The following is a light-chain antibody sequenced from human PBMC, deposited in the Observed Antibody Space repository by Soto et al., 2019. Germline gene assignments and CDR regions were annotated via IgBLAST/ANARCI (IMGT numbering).Light chain of an antibody. J-gene: IGKJ3*01. CDR3: QQYNNWPPFT. Sequence: EIVMTQSPATLSVSPGERVTLSCRASQSVSSSLAWYQQKPGQAPRLLIYGASTRATGIPARFSGSGSGTEFTLTINSLQPEDFAVFYCQQYNNWPPFTFGPGTKVDIK. CDR2: GAS. V-gene: IGKV3-15*01. CDR1: QSVSSS.